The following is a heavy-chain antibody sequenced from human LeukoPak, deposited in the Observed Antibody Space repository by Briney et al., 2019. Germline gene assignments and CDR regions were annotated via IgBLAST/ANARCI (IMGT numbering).Heavy chain of an antibody. V-gene: IGHV1-18*01. CDR3: ARAGPGSGWYFDY. D-gene: IGHD6-19*01. CDR2: ISPYNGNT. Sequence: SVKVSFTASGYDFTSVGITWVRRAPGQGLEWMGWISPYNGNTRYAQKFQGRVAMTTDTSTTTAYMELRSLRFNNTAVYYCARAGPGSGWYFDYWGQGTLVTVSS. CDR1: GYDFTSVG. J-gene: IGHJ4*02.